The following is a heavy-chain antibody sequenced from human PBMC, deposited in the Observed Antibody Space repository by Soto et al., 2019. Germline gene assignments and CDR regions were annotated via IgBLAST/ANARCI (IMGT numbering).Heavy chain of an antibody. J-gene: IGHJ4*02. CDR3: RWFHY. V-gene: IGHV3-15*07. CDR1: GFTSGNAW. CDR2: IKSKTDGETT. Sequence: EVQLVESGGGLVKPGDSLRLSCAASGFTSGNAWMNWVRQAPGKGLEWVGRIKSKTDGETTDYAAPVKGRCTISRDDSKNTLYLQMNNLKTEDTAVYYCRWFHYWGQGTLVTVSS. D-gene: IGHD3-10*01.